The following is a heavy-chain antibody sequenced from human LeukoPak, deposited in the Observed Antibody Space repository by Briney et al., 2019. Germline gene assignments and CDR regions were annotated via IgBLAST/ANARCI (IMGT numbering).Heavy chain of an antibody. Sequence: GGSLRLSCAVSGFTFSSSAMSWVRQAPGKGLEWVSGISGSGGSTYYADSVKGRFTISRDNSKNTLYLQMNSLRAEDTAVYYCAKGPYSSSWDYFDYWGQGTLVTVSS. CDR3: AKGPYSSSWDYFDY. CDR2: ISGSGGST. D-gene: IGHD6-13*01. J-gene: IGHJ4*02. CDR1: GFTFSSSA. V-gene: IGHV3-23*01.